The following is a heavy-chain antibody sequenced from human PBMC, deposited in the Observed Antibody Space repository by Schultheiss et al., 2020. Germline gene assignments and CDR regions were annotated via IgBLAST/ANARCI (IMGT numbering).Heavy chain of an antibody. Sequence: GSLRLSCAASGFTFSNAWMSWVRQAPGKGLEWVSYISSSSSTIYYADSVKGRFTISRDNAKNSLYLQMNSLRAEDTAVYYCARGDYGDYITHYYGMDVWGQGTTVTVSS. CDR2: ISSSSSTI. D-gene: IGHD4-17*01. V-gene: IGHV3-48*01. CDR1: GFTFSNAW. CDR3: ARGDYGDYITHYYGMDV. J-gene: IGHJ6*02.